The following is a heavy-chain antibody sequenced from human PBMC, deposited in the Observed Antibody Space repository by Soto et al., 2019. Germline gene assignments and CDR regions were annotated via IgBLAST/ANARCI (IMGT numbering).Heavy chain of an antibody. J-gene: IGHJ6*03. CDR1: GFTFSSYW. CDR2: IKQDGSEK. V-gene: IGHV3-7*01. CDR3: ARGGGYCSGGSCYTYYYYYYMDV. D-gene: IGHD2-15*01. Sequence: GGSLRLSCAASGFTFSSYWMSWVRQAPGKGLEWVANIKQDGSEKYYVDSVKGRFTISRDNAKNSLYLQMNSLRAEDTAVYYCARGGGYCSGGSCYTYYYYYYMDVWGKGTTVTVSS.